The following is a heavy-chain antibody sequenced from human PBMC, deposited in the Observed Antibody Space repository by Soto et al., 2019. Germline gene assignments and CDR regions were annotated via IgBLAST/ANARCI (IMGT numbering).Heavy chain of an antibody. J-gene: IGHJ4*02. Sequence: LRLSCAASGFTFRSYAMSWVRQAPGKGLEWVSGISGSGDSTYYADSVKGRFTISRDNSKNTLFLQMNSLGAEDTALYYCAKTVPGTKYWGQGTLVTVSS. CDR3: AKTVPGTKY. CDR2: ISGSGDST. CDR1: GFTFRSYA. D-gene: IGHD6-19*01. V-gene: IGHV3-23*01.